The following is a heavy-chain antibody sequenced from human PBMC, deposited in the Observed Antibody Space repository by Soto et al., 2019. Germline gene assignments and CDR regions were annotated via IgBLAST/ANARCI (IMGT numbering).Heavy chain of an antibody. V-gene: IGHV1-58*01. CDR2: IVVGSDNT. D-gene: IGHD4-17*01. Sequence: QMQLVQSGPEVKKPGTSVKVSCKASGFTFSRSAVQWVRQARGQRLEGIGRIVVGSDNTNYAQKFQERVTITREMSTSTAYMEVSSVRSEDTAGYYCAADPYDYGDFGRFWAFAYWGQGTLVTVSS. CDR1: GFTFSRSA. CDR3: AADPYDYGDFGRFWAFAY. J-gene: IGHJ4*02.